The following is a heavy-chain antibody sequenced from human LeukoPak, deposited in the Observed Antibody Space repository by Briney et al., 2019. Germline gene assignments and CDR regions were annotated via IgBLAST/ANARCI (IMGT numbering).Heavy chain of an antibody. CDR2: IDTDGSST. CDR1: GFTFSSYW. Sequence: PGGSLRLSCAASGFTFSSYWMHWVRHTPEKGLVWVSRIDTDGSSTIYADSVKGRFTISRDNAKNTLFLQMNSLRAEDTAVYYCATDRGIVVVPAAILEYWGQGTLVTVSS. V-gene: IGHV3-74*01. CDR3: ATDRGIVVVPAAILEY. D-gene: IGHD2-2*01. J-gene: IGHJ4*02.